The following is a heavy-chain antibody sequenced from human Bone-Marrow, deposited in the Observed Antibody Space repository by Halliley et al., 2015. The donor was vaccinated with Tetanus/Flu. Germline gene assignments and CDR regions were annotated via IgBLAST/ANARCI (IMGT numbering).Heavy chain of an antibody. J-gene: IGHJ4*02. Sequence: SLRLSCAASGFTFSSYGMTWVRQAPGKGLEYVSSTSESGSRTDYADSVRGRFTISRDNSKNTLFLQLNSLRPDDTAVYYCAKYHLYGITSIYGHWGQGTLVTVSS. CDR3: AKYHLYGITSIYGH. V-gene: IGHV3-23*01. D-gene: IGHD6-6*01. CDR1: GFTFSSYG. CDR2: TSESGSRT.